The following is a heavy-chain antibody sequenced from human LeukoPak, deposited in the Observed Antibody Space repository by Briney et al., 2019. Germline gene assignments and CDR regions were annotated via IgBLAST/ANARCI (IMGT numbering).Heavy chain of an antibody. D-gene: IGHD2-2*02. J-gene: IGHJ4*02. V-gene: IGHV4-34*01. CDR3: ARGGPYCSSTSCYKGGLLGY. CDR1: GGSFSGYY. CDR2: INHSGST. Sequence: KSSETLSLTCAVYGGSFSGYYWSWIRQPPGKGLEWIGEINHSGSTNYNPSLKSRVTISVDTSKNQFSLKLSSVTAADTAVYYRARGGPYCSSTSCYKGGLLGYWGQGTLVTVSS.